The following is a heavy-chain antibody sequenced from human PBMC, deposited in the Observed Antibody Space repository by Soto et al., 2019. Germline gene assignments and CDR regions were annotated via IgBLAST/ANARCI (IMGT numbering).Heavy chain of an antibody. CDR1: GGSFSGYY. J-gene: IGHJ6*02. Sequence: SETLSLTCAGYGGSFSGYYWSWIRQPPGKGLEWIGEINHSGSTNYNPSLKSRVTISVDTSKNQFSLKLSSVTAADTAVYYCARGRRLRFLYYYYGMAVWGQGTTVPVSS. CDR2: INHSGST. CDR3: ARGRRLRFLYYYYGMAV. V-gene: IGHV4-34*01. D-gene: IGHD3-3*01.